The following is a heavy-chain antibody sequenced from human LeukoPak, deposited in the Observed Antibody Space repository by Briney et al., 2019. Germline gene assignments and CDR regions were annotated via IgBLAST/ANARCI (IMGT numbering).Heavy chain of an antibody. CDR2: IYTSGST. V-gene: IGHV4-61*02. J-gene: IGHJ5*02. D-gene: IGHD3-10*01. CDR1: GGSISSGSYY. Sequence: SETLSLTCTVSGGSISSGSYYWSWIRQPAGKGLEWIGRIYTSGSTNYNPSLKSRVTISVDTSKNQFSLKLSSVTAADTAVYYCARDRWAPKGTWFDPWGQGTLVTVSS. CDR3: ARDRWAPKGTWFDP.